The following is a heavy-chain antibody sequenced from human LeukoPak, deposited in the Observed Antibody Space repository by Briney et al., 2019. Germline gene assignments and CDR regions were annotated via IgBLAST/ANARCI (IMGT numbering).Heavy chain of an antibody. D-gene: IGHD2/OR15-2a*01. V-gene: IGHV4-61*02. CDR3: ARTTWPTNWFDP. CDR1: GGSISSGSYY. Sequence: PSETLSLTCTVSGGSISSGSYYWSWIRQPAGKGLEWIGRIYTSGSTDYNPSLKSRVTVSVDTSKNQFSLKLSSVTAADTAVYYCARTTWPTNWFDPWGQGTLVTVSS. CDR2: IYTSGST. J-gene: IGHJ5*02.